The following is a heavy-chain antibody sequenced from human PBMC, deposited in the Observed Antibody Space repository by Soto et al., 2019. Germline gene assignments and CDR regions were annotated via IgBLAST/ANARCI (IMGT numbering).Heavy chain of an antibody. CDR2: ISYDGSNK. V-gene: IGHV3-30-3*01. J-gene: IGHJ4*02. CDR1: GFTFSSYA. Sequence: GSLRLSCAASGFTFSSYAMHWVRQAPGKGLEWVAVISYDGSNKYYADSVKGRFTISRDNSKNTLYLQMNSLRAEDTAVYYCARVGCSGGSCYSSLVYWGQGTLVTVSS. CDR3: ARVGCSGGSCYSSLVY. D-gene: IGHD2-15*01.